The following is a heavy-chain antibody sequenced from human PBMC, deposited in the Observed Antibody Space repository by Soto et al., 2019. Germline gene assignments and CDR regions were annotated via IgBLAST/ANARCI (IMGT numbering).Heavy chain of an antibody. D-gene: IGHD3-10*01. CDR3: ARGYYGSGSYYKTPPYY. V-gene: IGHV1-69*13. CDR1: GGTFSSYA. CDR2: IIPIFGTA. J-gene: IGHJ4*02. Sequence: EASVKVSCKASGGTFSSYAISWVRQAPGQGLEWMGGIIPIFGTANYAQKFQGRVTITADESTSTAYMELSSLRSEDTAVYYCARGYYGSGSYYKTPPYYWGQGTLVTVSS.